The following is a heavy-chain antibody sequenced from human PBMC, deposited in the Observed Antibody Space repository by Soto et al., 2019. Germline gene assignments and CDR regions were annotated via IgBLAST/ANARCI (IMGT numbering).Heavy chain of an antibody. D-gene: IGHD3-10*01. V-gene: IGHV1-69*13. CDR1: GGTFSSYA. CDR3: ARYGYYGSGAPSPFDI. J-gene: IGHJ3*02. Sequence: SVKVSCKASGGTFSSYAISWVRQAPGQGLEWMGGIIPIFGTANYAQKFQGRVTITADESTSTAYMELSSLRSEDTAVYYCARYGYYGSGAPSPFDIWGQGTMVTVSS. CDR2: IIPIFGTA.